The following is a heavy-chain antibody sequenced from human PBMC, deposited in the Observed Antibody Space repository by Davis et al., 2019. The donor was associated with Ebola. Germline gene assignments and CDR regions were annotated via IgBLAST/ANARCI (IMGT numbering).Heavy chain of an antibody. J-gene: IGHJ4*02. Sequence: GESLKISCAASGFTFSSYWMHWVRQAPGKGLEWVANIKQDGSEKYYVDSVKGRFTISRDNAKNSLYLQMNSLRAEDTAVYYCARVVTMIVVTWGQGTLVTVSS. CDR2: IKQDGSEK. V-gene: IGHV3-7*01. CDR1: GFTFSSYW. CDR3: ARVVTMIVVT. D-gene: IGHD3-22*01.